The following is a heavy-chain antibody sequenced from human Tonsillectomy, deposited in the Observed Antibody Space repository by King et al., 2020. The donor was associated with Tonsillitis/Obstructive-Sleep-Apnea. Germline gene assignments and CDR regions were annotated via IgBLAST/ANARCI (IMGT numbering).Heavy chain of an antibody. CDR2: ISYDGSNK. Sequence: QVQLVESGGGVVQPGRSLRLSCVASGFKFSSYAMHWVRQAPGKGLEWVAFISYDGSNKYYADSMKGRFTISRDNSKNTLYLQMNSLRAEDTAVYYCARSIQGWHYFDYGGQGTLVTVSS. V-gene: IGHV3-30*04. CDR3: ARSIQGWHYFDY. D-gene: IGHD6-19*01. J-gene: IGHJ4*02. CDR1: GFKFSSYA.